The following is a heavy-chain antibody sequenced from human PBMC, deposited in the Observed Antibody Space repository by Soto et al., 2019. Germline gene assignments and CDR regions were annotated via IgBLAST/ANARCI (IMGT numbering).Heavy chain of an antibody. CDR1: GYTFTSYA. Sequence: GASVKVSCKASGYTFTSYAMHWVRQAPGQRLEWMGWINAGNGNTNYAQKFQGRVTITRDTSASTAYMELRSLRSDDTAVYYCARDRGYYYGSGSYYQAFDIWGQGTMVTVSS. D-gene: IGHD3-10*01. J-gene: IGHJ3*02. V-gene: IGHV1-3*01. CDR2: INAGNGNT. CDR3: ARDRGYYYGSGSYYQAFDI.